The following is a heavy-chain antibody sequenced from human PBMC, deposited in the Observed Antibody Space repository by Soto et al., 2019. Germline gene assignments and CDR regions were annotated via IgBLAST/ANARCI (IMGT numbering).Heavy chain of an antibody. J-gene: IGHJ4*02. V-gene: IGHV4-59*01. CDR2: IYYSGST. Sequence: QVQLQESGPGLVKPSETLSLTCTVSGGSISSYYWSWIRQPPGKGLEWIGYIYYSGSTNYNPSLKSRVTISVDTSKNQFSLKLSSVTAADTAVYYCARAYSSSWTPLNWGQGTLVTVSS. D-gene: IGHD6-13*01. CDR3: ARAYSSSWTPLN. CDR1: GGSISSYY.